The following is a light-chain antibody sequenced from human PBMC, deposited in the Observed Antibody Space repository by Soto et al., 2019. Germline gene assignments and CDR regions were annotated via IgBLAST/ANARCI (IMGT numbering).Light chain of an antibody. CDR1: QSVSSNS. Sequence: ETVLTQSPGTLSLSPGERATLSCRASQSVSSNSLAWFQQKPGQAPRLLIFGASSRATGIPDRFSGSGSGTDFTLTISRLEPEDFAVYYCQHYGISPWTFGQGTKVEIK. J-gene: IGKJ1*01. V-gene: IGKV3-20*01. CDR2: GAS. CDR3: QHYGISPWT.